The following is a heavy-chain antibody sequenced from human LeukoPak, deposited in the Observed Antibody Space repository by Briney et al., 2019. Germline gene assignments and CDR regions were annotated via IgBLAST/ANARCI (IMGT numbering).Heavy chain of an antibody. CDR2: IYYSGNT. CDR1: GGSFSDYY. CDR3: ARDSLGAGTVGATSDY. D-gene: IGHD1-26*01. Sequence: SETLSLTCGVYGGSFSDYYWSWIRQSPGKGLEWIGSIYYSGNTYYNPSLKSRVTISVDTSKNQFSLKLSSVTAADTAVYYCARDSLGAGTVGATSDYWGQGTLVTVSS. V-gene: IGHV4-34*01. J-gene: IGHJ4*02.